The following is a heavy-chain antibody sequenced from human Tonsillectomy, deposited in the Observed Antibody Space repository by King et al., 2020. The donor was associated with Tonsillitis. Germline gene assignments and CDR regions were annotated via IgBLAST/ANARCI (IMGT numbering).Heavy chain of an antibody. Sequence: VKLVESGGGLVQPGRSLRLSCTASGFTFDDYAMHWVRQVPGKGLEWVSGLDWSSNILGYADSVKGRFTISRDNARDSLYLQMNSLRAEDTALYYCAREYYYDNSGSGMDVWGKGTTVTVSS. CDR1: GFTFDDYA. V-gene: IGHV3-9*01. D-gene: IGHD3-22*01. CDR2: LDWSSNIL. J-gene: IGHJ6*03. CDR3: AREYYYDNSGSGMDV.